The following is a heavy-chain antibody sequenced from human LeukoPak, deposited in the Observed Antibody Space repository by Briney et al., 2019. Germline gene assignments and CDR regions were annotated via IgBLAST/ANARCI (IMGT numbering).Heavy chain of an antibody. CDR1: GFTFSSYS. Sequence: KPGGSLRLSCAASGFTFSSYSMNWVRQAPGKGLEWASSISSSSSYIYYADSVKGRFTISRDNAKNSLYLQMNSLRAEDTAVYYCARASVAGTYFDYWGQGTLVTVSS. J-gene: IGHJ4*02. V-gene: IGHV3-21*01. CDR3: ARASVAGTYFDY. D-gene: IGHD6-19*01. CDR2: ISSSSSYI.